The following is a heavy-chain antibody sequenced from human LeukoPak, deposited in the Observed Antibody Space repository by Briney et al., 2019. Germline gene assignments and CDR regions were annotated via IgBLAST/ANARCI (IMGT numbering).Heavy chain of an antibody. CDR1: GFTFSSYS. D-gene: IGHD3-3*01. V-gene: IGHV3-21*04. J-gene: IGHJ4*02. CDR2: IHSSSNYI. CDR3: ARDQYDTWSRRGNFDS. Sequence: GGSLRLSCAASGFTFSSYSMKWVRQAPGKGLEWVSSIHSSSNYINYVDSVKGRFTISRDNAKNSLYLQMNSLRAEDTAVFYCARDQYDTWSRRGNFDSWGRGTLVIVSS.